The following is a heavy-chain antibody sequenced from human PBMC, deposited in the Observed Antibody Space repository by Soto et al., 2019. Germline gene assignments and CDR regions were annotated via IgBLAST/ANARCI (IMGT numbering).Heavy chain of an antibody. CDR2: ISRSSSTT. CDR3: ARALSGYDSSGG. Sequence: GGALRLSCAASGFTFSSYSMNWVRQAPGKGLEWVSYISRSSSTTYYADSVKGRFTISRDNAKNSLYLQMNSLRDEDTAVYYCARALSGYDSSGGWGQGTRVTVSS. D-gene: IGHD3-22*01. V-gene: IGHV3-48*02. J-gene: IGHJ4*02. CDR1: GFTFSSYS.